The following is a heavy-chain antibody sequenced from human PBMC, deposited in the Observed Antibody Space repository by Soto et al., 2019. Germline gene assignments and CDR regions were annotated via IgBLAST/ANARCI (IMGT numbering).Heavy chain of an antibody. Sequence: EVQLVESGGGLVQPGGSLRLSCAASGFTFSTYGMNWVRQAPGKGLEWVSYIDSSSSTIYYADSVKGRFTISRDNAKNSLYLQMNSLRAEDTAVYYCARGGRTGYTSGWYVGYWGQGTLVTVSS. CDR2: IDSSSSTI. CDR3: ARGGRTGYTSGWYVGY. D-gene: IGHD6-19*01. CDR1: GFTFSTYG. J-gene: IGHJ4*02. V-gene: IGHV3-48*01.